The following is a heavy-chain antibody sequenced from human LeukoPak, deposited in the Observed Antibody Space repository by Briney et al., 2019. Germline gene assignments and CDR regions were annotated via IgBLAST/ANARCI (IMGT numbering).Heavy chain of an antibody. CDR3: ARGPSRSSWYTVDP. CDR1: GGSISSYY. V-gene: IGHV4-59*12. Sequence: SETLSLTCTVSGGSISSYYWSWIRQPPGKGLEWIGSIYYSGSTYYNPSLKSRVTISVDTSKNQFSLKLSSVTAADTAVYYCARGPSRSSWYTVDPWGQGTLVTVSS. J-gene: IGHJ5*02. CDR2: IYYSGST. D-gene: IGHD6-13*01.